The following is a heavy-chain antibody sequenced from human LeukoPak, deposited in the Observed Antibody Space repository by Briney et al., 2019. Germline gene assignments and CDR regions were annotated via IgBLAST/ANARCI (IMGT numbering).Heavy chain of an antibody. J-gene: IGHJ6*02. Sequence: SQTLSLTCTVSGGSISSGDYYWSWIRQPPGKGLEWIGYIYYSGSTYYNPSLKSRVTISVDTSKNQFSLKLSSVTAADTAVYYCARVALGIVPARFPLTESYYGMDVWGQGTTVAVSS. V-gene: IGHV4-30-4*01. CDR3: ARVALGIVPARFPLTESYYGMDV. D-gene: IGHD2-2*01. CDR2: IYYSGST. CDR1: GGSISSGDYY.